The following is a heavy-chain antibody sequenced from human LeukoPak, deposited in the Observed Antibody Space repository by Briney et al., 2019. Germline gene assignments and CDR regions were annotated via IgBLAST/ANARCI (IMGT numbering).Heavy chain of an antibody. D-gene: IGHD4-17*01. CDR2: ISYDGSNK. CDR1: GSTFSSYA. V-gene: IGHV3-30-3*01. J-gene: IGHJ4*02. Sequence: PGGSLRLSCAASGSTFSSYAMHWVRQAPGKGLEWVAVISYDGSNKYHADSVKGRFTISRDNSKNTLYLQMNSLRAEDTAVYYCARDVNYGDFDYWGQGTLVTVSS. CDR3: ARDVNYGDFDY.